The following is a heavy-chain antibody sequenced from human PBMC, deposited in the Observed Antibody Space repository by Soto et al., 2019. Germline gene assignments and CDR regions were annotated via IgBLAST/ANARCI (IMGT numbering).Heavy chain of an antibody. Sequence: GGSLRLSCAASGFTFSTYSMNWVRQAPGKGLEWVSSINSSNSYIYYADSVKGRFTISRDNAKTPLYLQMNSLRAEDTAVYYCGRGGIAARYYYSGMDVWGQGTTVTVSS. V-gene: IGHV3-21*01. J-gene: IGHJ6*02. CDR1: GFTFSTYS. CDR3: GRGGIAARYYYSGMDV. CDR2: INSSNSYI. D-gene: IGHD6-6*01.